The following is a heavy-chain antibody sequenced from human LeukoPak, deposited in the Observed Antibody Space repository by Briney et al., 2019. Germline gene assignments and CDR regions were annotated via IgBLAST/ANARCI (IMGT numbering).Heavy chain of an antibody. D-gene: IGHD3-16*02. CDR2: IYYSGST. V-gene: IGHV4-31*03. Sequence: SETLSLTCTVSGGSISSGGYYWSWIRQHPGKGLEWIGYIYYSGSTYYNPSLKSRVTIPVDTSKNQFSLKLSSVTAADTAVYYCASSEMITFGGVIVIGAFDIWGQGTMVTVSS. CDR1: GGSISSGGYY. CDR3: ASSEMITFGGVIVIGAFDI. J-gene: IGHJ3*02.